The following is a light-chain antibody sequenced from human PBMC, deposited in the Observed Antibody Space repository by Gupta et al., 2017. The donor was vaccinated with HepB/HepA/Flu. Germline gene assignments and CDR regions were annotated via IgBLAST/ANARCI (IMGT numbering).Light chain of an antibody. CDR2: DVN. CDR3: CYFQTNNTTSFV. CDR1: SSDVGGYNS. J-gene: IGLJ3*02. Sequence: QSALTQPASVSGSPGQSITISCTGTSSDVGGYNSVAWYQQYSGKAPKLLIYDVNVRPSGISTRFSGSTSCNSASPTTHALQTEDEADDDYCYFQTNNTTSFVFGGGTKITVL. V-gene: IGLV2-14*03.